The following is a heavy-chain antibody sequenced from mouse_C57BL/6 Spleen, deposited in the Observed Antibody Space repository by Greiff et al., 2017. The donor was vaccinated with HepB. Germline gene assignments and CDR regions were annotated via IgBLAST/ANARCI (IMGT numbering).Heavy chain of an antibody. Sequence: QVQLKESGAELARPGASVKMSCKASGYTFTSYTMHWVKQRPGQGLEWIGYINPSSGYTKYNQKFKDKATLTADKSSSTAYMQLSSLTSEDSAVYYCARSGTKYFDVWGTGTTVTVSS. J-gene: IGHJ1*03. D-gene: IGHD4-1*01. CDR3: ARSGTKYFDV. V-gene: IGHV1-4*01. CDR2: INPSSGYT. CDR1: GYTFTSYT.